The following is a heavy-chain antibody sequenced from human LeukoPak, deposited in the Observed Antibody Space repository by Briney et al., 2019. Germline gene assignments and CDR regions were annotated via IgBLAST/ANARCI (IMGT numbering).Heavy chain of an antibody. Sequence: GGSLRLSCAASGFTFSSYSMNWVRQAPGKGLEWVSSIGSSSSYIYYADSVKGRFTISRDNAKNSLYLQMNSLRAEDTAVYYCASLGLWWGRGFDYWGQGTLVAVSS. J-gene: IGHJ4*02. CDR3: ASLGLWWGRGFDY. CDR2: IGSSSSYI. D-gene: IGHD4/OR15-4a*01. V-gene: IGHV3-21*01. CDR1: GFTFSSYS.